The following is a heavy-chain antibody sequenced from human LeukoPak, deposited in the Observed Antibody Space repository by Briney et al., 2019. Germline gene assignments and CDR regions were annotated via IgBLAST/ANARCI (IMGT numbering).Heavy chain of an antibody. D-gene: IGHD3-3*01. CDR3: ARDRGGFLEWLLNPKDAFDI. Sequence: GGSLRLSCAASGFTFSSYSMNWVRQAPGKGLEWVSSISSSSSYIYYADSVKGRFTISRDNAKNSLFLQMNSLRAEDTAVYYCARDRGGFLEWLLNPKDAFDIWGEGTMVTVSS. CDR1: GFTFSSYS. V-gene: IGHV3-21*01. CDR2: ISSSSSYI. J-gene: IGHJ3*02.